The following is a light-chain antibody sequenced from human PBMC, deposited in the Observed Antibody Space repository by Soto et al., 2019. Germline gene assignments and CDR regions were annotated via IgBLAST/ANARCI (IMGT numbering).Light chain of an antibody. CDR3: AAWDDGLNGSV. CDR1: SSNIGRNT. Sequence: QSVLTQPPSASGTPGQRVTISCSGSSSNIGRNTVNWYQQVPGTAPKLLIYNNNQRPSGVPDRFSGSKSGTSASLAIIGLQSEGEADYYCAAWDDGLNGSVFGAGTKVTVL. J-gene: IGLJ1*01. CDR2: NNN. V-gene: IGLV1-44*01.